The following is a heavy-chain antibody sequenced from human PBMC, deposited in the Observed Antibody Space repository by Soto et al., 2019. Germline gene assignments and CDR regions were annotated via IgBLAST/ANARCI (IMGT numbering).Heavy chain of an antibody. CDR2: ISSSSSYI. D-gene: IGHD2-21*02. CDR1: GFTFSSYS. Sequence: EVQLVESGGGLVKPGGSLRLSCAASGFTFSSYSMNWVRQAPGKGLEWVSSISSSSSYIYYADSVKGRFTISRDNAKNALNLQMNSLRAEDTAVYYCARAPWGGDSYGMDVWGQGNTVTVSS. CDR3: ARAPWGGDSYGMDV. V-gene: IGHV3-21*01. J-gene: IGHJ6*02.